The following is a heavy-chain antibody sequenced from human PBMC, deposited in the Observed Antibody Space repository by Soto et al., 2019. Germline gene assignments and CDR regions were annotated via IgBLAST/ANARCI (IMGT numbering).Heavy chain of an antibody. CDR3: ARDYCSGGSCYSSPPYYCGMDV. J-gene: IGHJ6*02. CDR1: GGTFSSYA. Sequence: QVQLVQSGAEVKKPGSSVKVSCKASGGTFSSYAISWVRQAPGHGLEWMGGIIPIFGTANYAQKFQGRVTITADEYTSTAYMELISLRSEDTAVYYCARDYCSGGSCYSSPPYYCGMDVWGQGTTVTVSS. CDR2: IIPIFGTA. V-gene: IGHV1-69*01. D-gene: IGHD2-15*01.